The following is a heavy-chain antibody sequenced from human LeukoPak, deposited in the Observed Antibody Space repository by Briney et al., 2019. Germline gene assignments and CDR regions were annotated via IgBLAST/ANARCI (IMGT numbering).Heavy chain of an antibody. D-gene: IGHD3-16*01. CDR3: ARMGDFDY. CDR1: GFTFSSHW. CDR2: INQDGSQK. V-gene: IGHV3-7*01. J-gene: IGHJ4*02. Sequence: GGSLRLSCAASGFTFSSHWISWVRQAPGKGLEWVAHINQDGSQKYYVDSVEGRFAISRDNAKNSLFLQMSGLRAEDTAVYYCARMGDFDYWGQGTLVTVSS.